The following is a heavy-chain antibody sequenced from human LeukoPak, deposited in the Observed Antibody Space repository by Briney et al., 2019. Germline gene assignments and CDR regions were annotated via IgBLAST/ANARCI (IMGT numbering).Heavy chain of an antibody. CDR1: GGSFSGYY. CDR3: ARGRIVVVPAATYYYGSGTLFDY. V-gene: IGHV4-34*01. Sequence: SETLSLTCAVYGGSFSGYYWSWIRQPPGKGLEWIGEINHSGSTNYNPSLKSRVTISVDTSKNQFSQKLSSVTAADTAVYYCARGRIVVVPAATYYYGSGTLFDYWGQGTLVTVSS. J-gene: IGHJ4*02. D-gene: IGHD2-2*01. CDR2: INHSGST.